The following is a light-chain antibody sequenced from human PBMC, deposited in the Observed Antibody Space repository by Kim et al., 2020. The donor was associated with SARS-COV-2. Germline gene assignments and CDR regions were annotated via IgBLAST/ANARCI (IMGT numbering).Light chain of an antibody. Sequence: DIQMTQSPSSLSASVGDRVTITCRASQGISNYLAWYQQKPGKVPKLLIYAASTLQSGVPSRFSGSGSGTDFTLTISSQQPEDVATYYCQKYNSAPRTFGQGTKVDIK. CDR3: QKYNSAPRT. CDR2: AAS. CDR1: QGISNY. V-gene: IGKV1-27*01. J-gene: IGKJ1*01.